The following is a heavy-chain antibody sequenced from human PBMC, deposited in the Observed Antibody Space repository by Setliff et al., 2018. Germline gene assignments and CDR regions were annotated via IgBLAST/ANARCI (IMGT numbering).Heavy chain of an antibody. CDR1: GFTFSTYW. J-gene: IGHJ5*02. CDR3: ARVGSKPQLGWFDP. D-gene: IGHD1-26*01. Sequence: GSLRLSCVTSGFTFSTYWMHWVRQAPGQGLVWVARISTDGSSITYADSVKGRFTISRDNARNTLYLQMDSLTAEDTAVYYCARVGSKPQLGWFDPWGQGTLVTVSS. CDR2: ISTDGSSI. V-gene: IGHV3-74*03.